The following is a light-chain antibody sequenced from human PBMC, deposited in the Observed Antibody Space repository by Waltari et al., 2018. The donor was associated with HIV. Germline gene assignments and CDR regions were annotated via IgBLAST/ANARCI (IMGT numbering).Light chain of an antibody. J-gene: IGKJ4*01. CDR3: YQTTDLVQN. CDR1: QNIGES. V-gene: IGKV6-21*01. CDR2: YAS. Sequence: EIVLTQSPDFQSVTPKEKVTITCRASQNIGESLHWYQQKPGQSPKLLIKYASQSVSGVPSRFSGSGSGTDFILTINSLEAEDAATYYCYQTTDLVQNFGGGTKVEIK.